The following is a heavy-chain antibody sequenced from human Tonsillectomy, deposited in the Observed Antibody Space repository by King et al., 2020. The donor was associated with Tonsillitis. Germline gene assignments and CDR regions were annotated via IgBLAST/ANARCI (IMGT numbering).Heavy chain of an antibody. CDR2: INWNGGST. J-gene: IGHJ6*02. D-gene: IGHD1-7*01. CDR1: GFTFDDYG. Sequence: VQLVESGGGVVRPGGSLRLSCAASGFTFDDYGMSWVRQAPGKGLEWVSGINWNGGSTGYADSVKGRFTISRDNAKNSLYLQMNSLRAEDTVLYHCARDLVYNWNYSPPVLLHPGMEVWGQGTTVTVSS. V-gene: IGHV3-20*01. CDR3: ARDLVYNWNYSPPVLLHPGMEV.